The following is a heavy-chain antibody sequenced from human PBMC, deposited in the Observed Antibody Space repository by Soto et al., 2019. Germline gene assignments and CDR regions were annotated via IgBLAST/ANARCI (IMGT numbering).Heavy chain of an antibody. CDR2: MNPNSGNT. CDR1: GYTFTSYD. D-gene: IGHD4-17*01. Sequence: GASVKVSCKASGYTFTSYDINWVRQATGQGLEWMGWMNPNSGNTGYAQKFQGRVTMTRNTSISTAYMELSSLRSEDTAVYYCASAYGDSGERDYWGQGTLVTVSS. CDR3: ASAYGDSGERDY. J-gene: IGHJ4*02. V-gene: IGHV1-8*01.